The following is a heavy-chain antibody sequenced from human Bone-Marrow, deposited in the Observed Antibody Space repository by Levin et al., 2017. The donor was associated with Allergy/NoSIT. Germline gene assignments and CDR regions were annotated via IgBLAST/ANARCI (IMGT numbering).Heavy chain of an antibody. CDR2: IYSGGTT. J-gene: IGHJ6*04. V-gene: IGHV3-66*02. CDR3: ATGASGPGV. CDR1: GFTVSNNF. Sequence: GGSLRLSCGVSGFTVSNNFMSWVRQAPGKGLAWVSVIYSGGTTSYADPVKGRFTISRDNSKNTLYLQMNSLRAEDTAVYYCATGASGPGVWGKGTTVTVSS. D-gene: IGHD6-25*01.